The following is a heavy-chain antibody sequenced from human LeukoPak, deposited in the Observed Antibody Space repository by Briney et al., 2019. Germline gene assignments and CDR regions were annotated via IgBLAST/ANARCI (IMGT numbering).Heavy chain of an antibody. CDR3: ARGAPPRYFDL. Sequence: PSETLSLTCTVSGGSISNYYWNWIRQPPGKGLEWIGYIYYSGSTNYNPSLKSRVTISVDTSKNQFPLKLSSVTAADTAVYYCARGAPPRYFDLWGRGTLVTVSS. CDR1: GGSISNYY. J-gene: IGHJ2*01. V-gene: IGHV4-59*12. CDR2: IYYSGST.